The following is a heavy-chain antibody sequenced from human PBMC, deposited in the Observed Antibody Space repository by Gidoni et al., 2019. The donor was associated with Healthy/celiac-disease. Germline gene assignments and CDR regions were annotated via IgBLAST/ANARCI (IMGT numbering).Heavy chain of an antibody. CDR2: ISYDGSNN. J-gene: IGHJ4*02. CDR1: GFTFTSSA. D-gene: IGHD4-17*01. CDR3: AGSSPADYGGNSCDY. Sequence: QVQLVESGGGVVRPGRSPRRSYAASGFTFTSSAMPWVRQDPGQGLEWVVVISYDGSNNNYADSVKGRFIISRDNSTNTLYLLMISLRGEDTAVYYCAGSSPADYGGNSCDYWGQGTLVTVSS. V-gene: IGHV3-30*04.